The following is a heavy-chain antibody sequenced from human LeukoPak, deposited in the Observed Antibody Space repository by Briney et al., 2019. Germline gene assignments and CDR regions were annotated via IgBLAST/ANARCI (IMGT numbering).Heavy chain of an antibody. Sequence: TSETLSLTCTVSGGSISSYYWSWIRQPPGKGLEWIGYIYYSGSTNYNPSLKSRVTISVDTSKNQFSLKLSSVTAADTAVYYCARAPNYYYYYMDVWGKGTTVTVSS. V-gene: IGHV4-59*01. CDR1: GGSISSYY. CDR3: ARAPNYYYYYMDV. J-gene: IGHJ6*03. CDR2: IYYSGST.